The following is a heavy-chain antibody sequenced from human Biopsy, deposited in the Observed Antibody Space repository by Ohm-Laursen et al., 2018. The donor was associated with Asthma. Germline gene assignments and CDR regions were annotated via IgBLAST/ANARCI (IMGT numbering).Heavy chain of an antibody. D-gene: IGHD7-27*01. CDR2: IYYSGST. CDR3: ARWGSFGFDY. Sequence: TLSLTCAVSGGSISSGGYYWSWIRQHPGKGLEWIRYIYYSGSTYYNPSLKSRVTISVDTSKNQFSLNLSSVTAADTAVYYCARWGSFGFDYWGQGTLVTVSS. V-gene: IGHV4-31*11. CDR1: GGSISSGGYY. J-gene: IGHJ4*02.